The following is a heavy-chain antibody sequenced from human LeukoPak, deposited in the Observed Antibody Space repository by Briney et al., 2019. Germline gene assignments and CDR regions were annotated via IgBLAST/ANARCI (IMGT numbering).Heavy chain of an antibody. D-gene: IGHD4-23*01. J-gene: IGHJ3*02. Sequence: GRSLRLSCAASGFTFSNYGMHWVRQAPGKGLEWVAVIWYDGSNKHYGDSVKGRFTISRDNSQNTLYLQMNSLRAEDTAVYYCARDQTTVVTHDAFDIWGQGTMVTVSS. V-gene: IGHV3-33*01. CDR1: GFTFSNYG. CDR2: IWYDGSNK. CDR3: ARDQTTVVTHDAFDI.